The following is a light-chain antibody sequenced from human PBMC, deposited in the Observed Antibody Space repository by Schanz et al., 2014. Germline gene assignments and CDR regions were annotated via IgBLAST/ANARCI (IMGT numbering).Light chain of an antibody. CDR3: SSHTAITTAVV. V-gene: IGLV2-8*01. Sequence: QSALTQPPSASGSLGQSVTISCTGTSSDVGGYNYVSWYQQHPGKAPKLMIYEVTKRPSGVPDRFSGSKSGNTASLTVSGLQAEDEADYHCSSHTAITTAVVFGGGTKLTVL. CDR1: SSDVGGYNY. J-gene: IGLJ2*01. CDR2: EVT.